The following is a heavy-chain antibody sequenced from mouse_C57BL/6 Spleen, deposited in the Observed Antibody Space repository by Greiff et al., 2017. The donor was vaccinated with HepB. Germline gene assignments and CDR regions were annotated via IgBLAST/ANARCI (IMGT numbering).Heavy chain of an antibody. CDR3: ARHESLDY. J-gene: IGHJ2*01. V-gene: IGHV5-6*01. Sequence: VQLKESGGDLVKPGGSLKLSCAASGFTFSSYGMSWVRQTPDKRLEWVATISSGGSYTYYPDSVKGRFTISRDNAKNTLYLQMSSLKSEDTAMYYCARHESLDYWGQGTTLTVSS. CDR1: GFTFSSYG. CDR2: ISSGGSYT.